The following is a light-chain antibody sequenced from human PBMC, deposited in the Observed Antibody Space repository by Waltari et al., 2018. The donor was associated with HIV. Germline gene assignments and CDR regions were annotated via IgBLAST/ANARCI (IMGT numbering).Light chain of an antibody. J-gene: IGLJ3*02. CDR3: TSFTSNYTVM. V-gene: IGLV2-14*01. Sequence: QSALTQPASVSGSPGQSITISCTGSTSDFGLYNFISWYQQHPGGVPKVIISEVSSRPSGVPSRFSGSKSGNTASLTISWLRTEDEADYYCTSFTSNYTVMFGGGTKVTVL. CDR2: EVS. CDR1: TSDFGLYNF.